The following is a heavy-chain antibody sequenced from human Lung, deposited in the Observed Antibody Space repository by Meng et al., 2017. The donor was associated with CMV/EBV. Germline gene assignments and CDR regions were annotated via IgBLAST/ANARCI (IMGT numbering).Heavy chain of an antibody. Sequence: QVQSRELGPALVKPSETLSLTCAVSGDSITNHNWWAWVRQPPGKGLEWIGEIPHRGSSAYNPSLKSRVSMSIDKSKNQFSLKLTSVTAADTAVYHCLRRSGGSVWGQGTLVTVSS. CDR2: IPHRGSS. CDR1: GDSITNHNW. D-gene: IGHD3-10*01. V-gene: IGHV4-4*02. CDR3: LRRSGGSV. J-gene: IGHJ1*01.